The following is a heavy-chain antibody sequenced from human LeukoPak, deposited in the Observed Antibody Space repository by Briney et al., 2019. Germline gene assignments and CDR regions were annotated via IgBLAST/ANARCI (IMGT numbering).Heavy chain of an antibody. Sequence: SETLSLTCTVSGGAISRSYWSWVRQPAGKGLQWIGRVYTNGKTKYNPSLKSRVTMSADTYKNQFSVRLSSVTAADTAVYFCARDSPSAAPYYFYGMDVWGQGATVTVSS. CDR2: VYTNGKT. V-gene: IGHV4-4*07. CDR3: ARDSPSAAPYYFYGMDV. J-gene: IGHJ6*02. CDR1: GGAISRSY.